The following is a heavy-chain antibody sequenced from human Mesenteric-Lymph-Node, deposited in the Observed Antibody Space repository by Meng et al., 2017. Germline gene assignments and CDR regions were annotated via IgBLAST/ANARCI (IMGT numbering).Heavy chain of an antibody. CDR2: IYNSGST. J-gene: IGHJ2*01. CDR1: GGSISSSNYY. CDR3: ARGQKGYFDL. V-gene: IGHV4-30-4*01. Sequence: QVQLPESGPGLVKPSQTPSLTCTVSGGSISSSNYYWSWIRQPPGKGLEWSGHIYNSGSTYYNPSLKSRITISVDTSKNQFSLKLSSVTAADTAVYYCARGQKGYFDLWGRGTLVTVSS.